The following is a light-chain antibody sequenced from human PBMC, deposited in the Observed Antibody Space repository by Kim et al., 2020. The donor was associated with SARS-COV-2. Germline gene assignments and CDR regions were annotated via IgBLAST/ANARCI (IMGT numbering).Light chain of an antibody. Sequence: KTVTTAGPRAVGRVASFYVQWYQQRPVSAPTTVICEDYQRPSGVPDRFSGSIDSSSNSASLTISGLKTEDEADYYCQSYDGSNYVVFGGGTQLTVL. CDR3: QSYDGSNYVV. CDR2: EDY. J-gene: IGLJ2*01. V-gene: IGLV6-57*03. CDR1: VGRVASFY.